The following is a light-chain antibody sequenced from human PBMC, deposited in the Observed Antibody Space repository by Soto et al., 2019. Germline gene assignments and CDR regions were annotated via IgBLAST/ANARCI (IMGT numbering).Light chain of an antibody. CDR3: LQHNSYPIT. CDR2: LAS. Sequence: DTQMTQSPSSLSASVGDRVTITCRASQDIRTDLAWYQQKPGKAPKRLIYLASNLQSGVPSRFSGSGSGTEFTLTISSLQPADFGTYFCLQHNSYPITFGPGTKVDI. V-gene: IGKV1-17*01. CDR1: QDIRTD. J-gene: IGKJ3*01.